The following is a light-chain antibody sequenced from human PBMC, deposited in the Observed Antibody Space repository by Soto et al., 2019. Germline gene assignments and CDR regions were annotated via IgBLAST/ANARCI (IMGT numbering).Light chain of an antibody. CDR1: QSVSSN. CDR2: GAS. J-gene: IGKJ4*01. V-gene: IGKV3-15*01. Sequence: EIVMTQSPATLSVSPGERAALSCRASQSVSSNLAWYQQKPGQAPRLLIYGASTRATGIPARFSGSGSGTEFTLTISSLQSEDFAVYYCQQYKNWGTFGGGTKVEIK. CDR3: QQYKNWGT.